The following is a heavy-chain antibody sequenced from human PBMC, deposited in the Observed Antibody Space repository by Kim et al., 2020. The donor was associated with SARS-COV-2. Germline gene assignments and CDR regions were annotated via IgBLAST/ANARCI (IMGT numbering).Heavy chain of an antibody. D-gene: IGHD3-9*01. Sequence: GGSLRLSCAASGFTFSSYEMNWVRQAPGKGLEWVSYISSSGSTIYYADSVKGRFTISRDNAKNSLYLQMNSLRAEDTAVYYCARDQPYYDILTLWDLSGGGTYFQHWGQGTLVTVSS. V-gene: IGHV3-48*03. CDR3: ARDQPYYDILTLWDLSGGGTYFQH. CDR2: ISSSGSTI. J-gene: IGHJ1*01. CDR1: GFTFSSYE.